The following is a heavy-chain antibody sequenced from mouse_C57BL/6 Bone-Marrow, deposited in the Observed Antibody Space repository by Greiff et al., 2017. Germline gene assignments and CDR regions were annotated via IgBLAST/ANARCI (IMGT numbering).Heavy chain of an antibody. Sequence: QVQLQQPGAELVRPGSSVKLSCKASGYTFTSYWMDWVKQRPGQGLEWIGNIYPSDSETHYNHKFKDKATLTVDKSSSTAYMPLSSLTSEDSAVYYCARDNRDYFDYWGQGTTLTVSS. CDR2: IYPSDSET. CDR1: GYTFTSYW. V-gene: IGHV1-61*01. CDR3: ARDNRDYFDY. D-gene: IGHD2-14*01. J-gene: IGHJ2*01.